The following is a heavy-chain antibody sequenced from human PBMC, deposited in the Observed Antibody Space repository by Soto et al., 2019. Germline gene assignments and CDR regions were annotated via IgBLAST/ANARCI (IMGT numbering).Heavy chain of an antibody. D-gene: IGHD3-22*01. J-gene: IGHJ4*02. V-gene: IGHV3-15*07. Sequence: EVQLVECGGGVVKPGGSLRLSCAASGFTFSNAWLNWVRQAPGKGLEWVGRIKRKTDAGTTDYAAPVKGRFTISRDDSKNTVYLQMNSLKTEDTAVYYCTTVFYDSSGNPDYWGQGTPVTVSS. CDR3: TTVFYDSSGNPDY. CDR1: GFTFSNAW. CDR2: IKRKTDAGTT.